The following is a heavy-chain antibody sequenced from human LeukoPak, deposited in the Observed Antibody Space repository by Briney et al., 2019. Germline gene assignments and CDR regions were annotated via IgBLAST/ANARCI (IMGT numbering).Heavy chain of an antibody. CDR2: IKQDGSEK. J-gene: IGHJ4*02. Sequence: GGSLRLSCAAPGFTFSSYWMSSGRQAPGKGLEWVANIKQDGSEKYYVDSVKGRFTITRDNAKNSLYLEMNSLRAEDTAVYYCASQILRGYSGYDSDYWGQGTLVTVSS. V-gene: IGHV3-7*01. CDR1: GFTFSSYW. CDR3: ASQILRGYSGYDSDY. D-gene: IGHD5-12*01.